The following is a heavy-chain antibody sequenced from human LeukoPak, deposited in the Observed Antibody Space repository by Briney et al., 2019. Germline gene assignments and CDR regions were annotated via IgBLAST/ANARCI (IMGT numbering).Heavy chain of an antibody. CDR2: INSDGSST. D-gene: IGHD3-22*01. V-gene: IGHV3-74*01. Sequence: QPGGSLRLSCAASGFTFSSYWMHWVRQAPGKGLVWASRINSDGSSTSYADSVKGRFTITRDNSENTLYLQMHSLRAEDTAVYYCARDRPNYYGSDGHYYRRDGDYWGRGTLVSVSS. J-gene: IGHJ4*02. CDR3: ARDRPNYYGSDGHYYRRDGDY. CDR1: GFTFSSYW.